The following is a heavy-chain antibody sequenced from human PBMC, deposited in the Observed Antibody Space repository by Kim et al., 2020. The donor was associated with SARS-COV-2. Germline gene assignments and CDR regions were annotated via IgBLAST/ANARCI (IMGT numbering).Heavy chain of an antibody. CDR3: TTRYCSGGSCYSGWFDP. J-gene: IGHJ5*02. D-gene: IGHD2-15*01. V-gene: IGHV3-15*01. Sequence: VKGRFTISRDYSKNTLYLQMNSLKTEDTAVYYCTTRYCSGGSCYSGWFDPWGQGTLVTVSS.